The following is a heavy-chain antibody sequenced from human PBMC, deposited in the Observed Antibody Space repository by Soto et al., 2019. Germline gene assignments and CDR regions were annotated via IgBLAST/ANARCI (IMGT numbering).Heavy chain of an antibody. CDR3: AREPSGYCSSTSCPAP. Sequence: ASLKVSCKASGYTFTSYYMHWVRQAPGQGLEWMGIINPSGGSTSYAQKFQGRVTMTRDTSTSTVYMELSSLRSEDTAVYYCAREPSGYCSSTSCPAPWGQGTLVTVSS. CDR1: GYTFTSYY. V-gene: IGHV1-46*03. CDR2: INPSGGST. D-gene: IGHD2-2*01. J-gene: IGHJ5*02.